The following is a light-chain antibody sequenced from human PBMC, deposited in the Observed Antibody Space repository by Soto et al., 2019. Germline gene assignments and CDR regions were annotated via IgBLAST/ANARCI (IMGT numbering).Light chain of an antibody. CDR2: GTS. J-gene: IGKJ5*01. CDR3: QQYNTWSSIT. V-gene: IGKV3-15*01. Sequence: EIVMTQSPATLSLSPGERVTLSCRASQSISSNLAWYQQKPGQAPSLLMYGTSTRATGIPARFSGSGSGTEFTLTISSLQAEDVAVYYCQQYNTWSSITFGQGIRLEIK. CDR1: QSISSN.